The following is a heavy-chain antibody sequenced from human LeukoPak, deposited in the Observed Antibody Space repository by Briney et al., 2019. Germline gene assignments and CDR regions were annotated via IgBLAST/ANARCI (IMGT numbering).Heavy chain of an antibody. CDR1: GFTFSNAW. J-gene: IGHJ6*03. V-gene: IGHV3-15*01. CDR2: IKSKTDGGTT. CDR3: TTVLPVNYYYYYMDV. Sequence: PGGSLRLSCAASGFTFSNAWMSWVRQAPGKGLEWVGRIKSKTDGGTTDYAAPVKGRFTIPRDDSKNTLYLQMNSLKTEDTAVYYCTTVLPVNYYYYYMDVWGKGTTVTVSS.